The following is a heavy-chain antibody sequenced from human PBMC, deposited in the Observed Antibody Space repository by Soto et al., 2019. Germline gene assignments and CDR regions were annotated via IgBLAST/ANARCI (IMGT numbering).Heavy chain of an antibody. V-gene: IGHV3-74*01. D-gene: IGHD3-22*01. CDR1: GFTFSSYW. J-gene: IGHJ4*02. CDR3: AMVLSYYCDIYS. CDR2: INSDGSRT. Sequence: EVQLVESGGGLVQPGGSLRLSCAASGFTFSSYWMHWVRQAPGKGLVWVSRINSDGSRTTYADSVKGRFTISRDNAKNMLRLQMKSLSAEDTAVYYGAMVLSYYCDIYSWGRGTLVTVSS.